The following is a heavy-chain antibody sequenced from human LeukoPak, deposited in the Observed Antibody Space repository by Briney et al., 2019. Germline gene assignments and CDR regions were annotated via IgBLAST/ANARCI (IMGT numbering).Heavy chain of an antibody. Sequence: PGGSLRLSCAASGCTFSNYGMHWVRQPPGKGLEWVAVIWYDGSNQYYADSVKGRFTISRDNSKNTLYLQRNSLRAEDTAVYYCAKDDTYYSEIDYWGQGALVTVSS. CDR1: GCTFSNYG. D-gene: IGHD2/OR15-2a*01. J-gene: IGHJ4*02. CDR2: IWYDGSNQ. V-gene: IGHV3-33*03. CDR3: AKDDTYYSEIDY.